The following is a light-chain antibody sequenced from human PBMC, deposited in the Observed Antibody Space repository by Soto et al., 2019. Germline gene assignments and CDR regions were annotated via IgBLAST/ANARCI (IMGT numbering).Light chain of an antibody. CDR2: SAS. J-gene: IGKJ5*01. V-gene: IGKV1-27*01. CDR3: QEYNSALT. Sequence: DIQMTQSPSSLSASVGDRITITCRASQDISNYLAWYQQKPGKVPKLLIYSASTLQSGVPSRFSGSGSGTDFTLTISSLQPEDVATYFCQEYNSALTCGQGTRLEIK. CDR1: QDISNY.